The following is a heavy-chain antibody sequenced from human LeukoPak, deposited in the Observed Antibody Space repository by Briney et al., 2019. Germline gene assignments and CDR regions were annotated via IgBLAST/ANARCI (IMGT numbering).Heavy chain of an antibody. CDR1: GFTFDDYG. V-gene: IGHV3-20*04. Sequence: GGSLRLSCAASGFTFDDYGMSWVRQAPGKGLEWVSGINWNGGSTGYADSVKGRFTTSRDNAKNSLYLQMNSLRAEDTALYYCARVYPYYYDSSGYSEAGYFDYWGQGTLVTVSS. J-gene: IGHJ4*02. CDR2: INWNGGST. D-gene: IGHD3-22*01. CDR3: ARVYPYYYDSSGYSEAGYFDY.